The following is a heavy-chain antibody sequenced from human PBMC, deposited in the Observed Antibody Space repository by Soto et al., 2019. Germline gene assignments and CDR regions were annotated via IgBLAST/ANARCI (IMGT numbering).Heavy chain of an antibody. D-gene: IGHD3-10*01. CDR3: ARDDEGGSDCDLGY. Sequence: QVQLLESGGGVVQPGTYLRLSCAASGFTVSSYVMHWVRQTPGKGLEWVAFISHDRNNQYYADSVKGRFTISRDNSENTLYLQMDSLSTEDTAVYYCARDDEGGSDCDLGYWGQGTLVTVSS. V-gene: IGHV3-30-3*01. CDR1: GFTVSSYV. J-gene: IGHJ4*02. CDR2: ISHDRNNQ.